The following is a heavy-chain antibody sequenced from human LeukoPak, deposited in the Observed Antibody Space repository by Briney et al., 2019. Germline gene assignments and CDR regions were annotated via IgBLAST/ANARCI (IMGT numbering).Heavy chain of an antibody. CDR2: IYTSGST. V-gene: IGHV4-4*07. CDR1: GGSISSYY. J-gene: IGHJ3*02. D-gene: IGHD2-15*01. CDR3: ARDWAYCSGGSCYSPVAFDI. Sequence: SETLSLTCTVSGGSISSYYWSWIRQPPGKGLEWIWRIYTSGSTNYNPSLKSRVTMSVDTSKNQFSLKLSSVTAADTAVYYCARDWAYCSGGSCYSPVAFDIWGQGTKVTVSS.